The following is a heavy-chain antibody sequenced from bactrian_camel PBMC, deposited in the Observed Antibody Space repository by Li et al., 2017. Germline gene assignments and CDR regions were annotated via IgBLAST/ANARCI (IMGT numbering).Heavy chain of an antibody. CDR1: GYTYSTYC. J-gene: IGHJ2*01. Sequence: HVQLVESGGGSVQAGGSLRLSCAASGYTYSTYCMGWFRQAPGKERERVASIYPRVATTDYDASVAGRFTTSKDDARDTVYLQLNSLKTEDWPCITVRKKFSGPRITGISKFGARAPRSPSP. D-gene: IGHD6*01. CDR3: RKKFSGPRITGISK. CDR2: IYPRVATT. V-gene: IGHV3S1*01.